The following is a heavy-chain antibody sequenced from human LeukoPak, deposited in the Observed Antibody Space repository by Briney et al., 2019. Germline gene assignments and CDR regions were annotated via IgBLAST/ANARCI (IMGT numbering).Heavy chain of an antibody. Sequence: PGGSLRLSCAASGFTFSPHYMDWVRQSPGQGLEWVGLIRNKVDGYTTIYAASVKGRFTISRDDSQNSVYLKIDSLKIEDTAVYYCGDLGSAGTDHWGQGTLVTVSS. CDR2: IRNKVDGYTT. D-gene: IGHD3-10*01. V-gene: IGHV3-72*01. CDR1: GFTFSPHY. J-gene: IGHJ4*02. CDR3: GDLGSAGTDH.